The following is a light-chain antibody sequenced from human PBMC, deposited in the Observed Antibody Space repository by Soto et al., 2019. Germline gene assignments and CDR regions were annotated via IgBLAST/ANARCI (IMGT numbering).Light chain of an antibody. CDR2: VAS. CDR3: YQYKNWTPWT. J-gene: IGKJ1*01. V-gene: IGKV3-15*01. CDR1: QSFSIN. Sequence: EIVMTQSPATLSVSPGERVTLSCRASQSFSINLAWYQQHPCHAPSLLIYVASTMTTGIPARFSGSGSGTECALTISSLQSEYFAVYYCYQYKNWTPWTFGQGTKVEIK.